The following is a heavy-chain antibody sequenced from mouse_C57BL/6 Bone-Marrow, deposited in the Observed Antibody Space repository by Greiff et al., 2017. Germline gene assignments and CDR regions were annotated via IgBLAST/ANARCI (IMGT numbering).Heavy chain of an antibody. CDR2: IYPAGSYT. D-gene: IGHD2-4*01. J-gene: IGHJ4*01. Sequence: QVQLKQSGAELVRPGTSVKMSCKASGYTFTNYWIGWAKQRPGHGLEWIGDIYPAGSYTNYNQKFKGKATLTVDKSYSTAYMQFSRLTPENSAIYYGARRGVAIDYDYDWDAMDDWGQGTSGTVSS. V-gene: IGHV1-63*01. CDR3: ARRGVAIDYDYDWDAMDD. CDR1: GYTFTNYW.